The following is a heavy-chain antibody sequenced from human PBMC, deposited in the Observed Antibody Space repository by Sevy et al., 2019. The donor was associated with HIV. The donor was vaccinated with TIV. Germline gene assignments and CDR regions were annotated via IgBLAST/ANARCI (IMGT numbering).Heavy chain of an antibody. J-gene: IGHJ3*02. CDR1: GGTFSSYA. CDR2: IIPIFGTA. D-gene: IGHD3-3*01. V-gene: IGHV1-69*06. Sequence: ASVKVSCKASGGTFSSYAISWVRQAPGQGLEWMGGIIPIFGTANYAQKFQGRVTITADKSTSTAYMELSSLRSEDTAVYYCARGNFTLFGVVIRDRGAFDIWGQGTMVTVSS. CDR3: ARGNFTLFGVVIRDRGAFDI.